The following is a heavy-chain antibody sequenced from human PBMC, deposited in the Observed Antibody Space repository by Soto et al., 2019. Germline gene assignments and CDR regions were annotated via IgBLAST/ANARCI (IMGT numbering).Heavy chain of an antibody. D-gene: IGHD7-27*01. CDR3: ARQKSGLYYYYGMDV. CDR2: IYYSGST. V-gene: IGHV4-31*03. J-gene: IGHJ6*02. Sequence: QVQLQESGPGLVKPSQTLSLTCTVSGGSISSGGYYWSWIRQHPGKGLEWIGYIYYSGSTYYNPSLKSRVTISVDTSKNQFSLKLSSVTAADTAVYYCARQKSGLYYYYGMDVWGQGTTVTVSS. CDR1: GGSISSGGYY.